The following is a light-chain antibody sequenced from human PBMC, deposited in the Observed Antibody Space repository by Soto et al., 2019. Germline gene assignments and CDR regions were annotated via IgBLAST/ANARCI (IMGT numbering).Light chain of an antibody. CDR3: QVWDISSAHVI. V-gene: IGLV3-21*01. Sequence: SYELIQPPSVSVAPGQTARVACGGSNIGSKSVHWYQQKPGHAPVLVMYYDSDRPSGIPERFSGSNSGNTATLTISRVEAGDEADYYCQVWDISSAHVIFGGGTKLTVL. CDR1: NIGSKS. J-gene: IGLJ2*01. CDR2: YDS.